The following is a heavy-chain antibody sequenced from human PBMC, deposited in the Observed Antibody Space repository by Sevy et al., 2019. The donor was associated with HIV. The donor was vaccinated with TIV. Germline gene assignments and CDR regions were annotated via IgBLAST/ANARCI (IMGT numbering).Heavy chain of an antibody. CDR3: GRSGSYYQVSWFDP. D-gene: IGHD3-10*01. CDR2: INHSGST. Sequence: SETLSLTCGVYNGSFSGYYWSWIRQSPEKGLEWIGQINHSGSTNYNPSLKSRITISIDMSKSQFSLNLSSVTAADTAIYYRGRSGSYYQVSWFDPWGQGTLVTVSS. CDR1: NGSFSGYY. V-gene: IGHV4-34*01. J-gene: IGHJ5*02.